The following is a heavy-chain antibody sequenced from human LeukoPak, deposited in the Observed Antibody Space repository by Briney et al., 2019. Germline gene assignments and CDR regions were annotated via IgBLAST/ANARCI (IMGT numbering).Heavy chain of an antibody. J-gene: IGHJ4*02. CDR2: ISSSGSTI. CDR3: ARVVKRYYGSGSYYFDY. D-gene: IGHD3-10*01. CDR1: GFTFSSYE. V-gene: IGHV3-48*03. Sequence: GGSLRLSCAASGFTFSSYEMNWVRQAPGKGLEWVSYISSSGSTIYYADSVKGRFTISRDNAKNSLYLQMNSLRAEDTAVYYCARVVKRYYGSGSYYFDYWGQGTLVTVSS.